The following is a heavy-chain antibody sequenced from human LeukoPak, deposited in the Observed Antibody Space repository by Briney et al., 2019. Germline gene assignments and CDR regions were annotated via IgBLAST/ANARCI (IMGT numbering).Heavy chain of an antibody. CDR3: TTCLNGAGQPVAIYYYGMDV. D-gene: IGHD2-2*01. V-gene: IGHV1-24*01. J-gene: IGHJ6*02. Sequence: GASVTVSCKVSGYTLTEMSIHWVRQAPGGALEWMGGFDPEDGETVYAPKLQGRVTMTEDTSPDTAYMELSSLRSEDPAVYYCTTCLNGAGQPVAIYYYGMDVWGQGTTVTVSS. CDR2: FDPEDGET. CDR1: GYTLTEMS.